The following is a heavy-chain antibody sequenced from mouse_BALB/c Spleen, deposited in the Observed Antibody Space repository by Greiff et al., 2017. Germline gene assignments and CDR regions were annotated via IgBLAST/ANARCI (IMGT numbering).Heavy chain of an antibody. D-gene: IGHD2-1*01. CDR3: AGYYVNYYAMDY. Sequence: ESGPGLVKPSQSLSLTCSVTGYSITSGYYWNWIRQFPGNKLEWMGYISYDGSNNYNPSLKNRISITRDTSKNQFFLKLNSVTTEDTATYYCAGYYVNYYAMDYWGQGTSVTVSS. CDR1: GYSITSGYY. CDR2: ISYDGSN. J-gene: IGHJ4*01. V-gene: IGHV3-6*02.